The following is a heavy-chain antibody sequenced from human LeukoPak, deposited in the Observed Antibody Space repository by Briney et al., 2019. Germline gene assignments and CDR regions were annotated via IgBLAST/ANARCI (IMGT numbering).Heavy chain of an antibody. D-gene: IGHD3-10*01. V-gene: IGHV4-39*07. CDR1: DGSISSATYY. CDR3: ARGKYIDLGSYNVFDS. CDR2: FFYTGST. Sequence: SETLSLTCTVSDGSISSATYYWGWIRQPPNKGLDWIGSFFYTGSTYYSPSLKSRVTISVGTSENQVSLKLSSVTAADTAVYYCARGKYIDLGSYNVFDSWGQGILVTVSS. J-gene: IGHJ4*02.